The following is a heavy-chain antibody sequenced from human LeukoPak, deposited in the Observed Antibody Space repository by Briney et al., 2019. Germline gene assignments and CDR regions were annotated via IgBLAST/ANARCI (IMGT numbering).Heavy chain of an antibody. Sequence: PGRSLRLSCAVSGFTFRSYGMHWVRQAPGEGLEWGAVISYDGSNKYYADSVKGRFTISRDNSKNTLYLQMNLLRAEDTAVYYCAKDYSIIVYDFYMDVWGKGTTVTVSS. D-gene: IGHD3-3*02. CDR2: ISYDGSNK. V-gene: IGHV3-30*18. CDR1: GFTFRSYG. CDR3: AKDYSIIVYDFYMDV. J-gene: IGHJ6*03.